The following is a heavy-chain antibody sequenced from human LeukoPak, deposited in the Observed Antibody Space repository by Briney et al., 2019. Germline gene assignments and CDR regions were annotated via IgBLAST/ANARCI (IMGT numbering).Heavy chain of an antibody. Sequence: SETLSLTCAVYGGSLSGYYWTWIRQPPGKGLEWIGEINHSGGTNYKSSLKSRVSISVDTSKNQFSLKLSSVTAADTAVYYCVRGHRLLDYWGQGTLVTVSS. CDR1: GGSLSGYY. CDR2: INHSGGT. D-gene: IGHD2-2*01. CDR3: VRGHRLLDY. V-gene: IGHV4-34*01. J-gene: IGHJ4*02.